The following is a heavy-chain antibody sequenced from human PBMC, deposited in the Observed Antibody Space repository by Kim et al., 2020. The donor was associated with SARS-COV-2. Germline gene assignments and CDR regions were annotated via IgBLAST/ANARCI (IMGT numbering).Heavy chain of an antibody. CDR2: ISSSSSYI. V-gene: IGHV3-21*01. D-gene: IGHD2-2*01. CDR3: ASDGSSTSWGNWFDP. J-gene: IGHJ5*02. Sequence: GGSLRLSCAASGFTFSSYSMNWVRQAPGKGLEWVSSISSSSSYIYYADSVKGRFTISRDNAKNSLYLQMNSLRAEDTAVYYCASDGSSTSWGNWFDPWGQGTLVTVSS. CDR1: GFTFSSYS.